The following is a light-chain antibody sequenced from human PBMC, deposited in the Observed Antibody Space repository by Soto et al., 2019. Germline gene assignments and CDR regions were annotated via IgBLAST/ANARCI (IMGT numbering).Light chain of an antibody. Sequence: EIAMTQSPATLSVSPGERATLSCRASQSVSTNLAWYQQRPGQAPRLLIYGASTRAAGIPARFSGSGSGTEFTLTFSSLQSEDFAVYYCQQYNDWPALTFGGGTKVEI. CDR2: GAS. CDR1: QSVSTN. J-gene: IGKJ4*01. V-gene: IGKV3-15*01. CDR3: QQYNDWPALT.